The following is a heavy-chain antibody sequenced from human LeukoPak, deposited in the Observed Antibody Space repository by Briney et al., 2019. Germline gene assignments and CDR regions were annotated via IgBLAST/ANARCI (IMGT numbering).Heavy chain of an antibody. CDR3: ATIVSDSSGWYHFDH. Sequence: GGSLRLSCAASGFSVSSKYMAWVRQAPGKGLEWVSFINNGGTTNYADSVEGRFTISRDYSKNTLNLQMNSLRAEDTAVYYCATIVSDSSGWYHFDHWGQGALVTVSS. D-gene: IGHD6-19*01. CDR1: GFSVSSKY. V-gene: IGHV3-66*01. CDR2: INNGGTT. J-gene: IGHJ4*02.